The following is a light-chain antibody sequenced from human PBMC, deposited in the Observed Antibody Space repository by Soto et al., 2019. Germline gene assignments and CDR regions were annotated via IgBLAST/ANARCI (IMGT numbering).Light chain of an antibody. J-gene: IGKJ2*01. V-gene: IGKV3-15*01. CDR2: GTS. CDR1: QSVSSN. Sequence: EIVITQSPATLSVSPGERATLTCRASQSVSSNIALYHQKHGQAPSLLIYGTSTRATGIPAMFSGSRAGTEFTLTISRLQSEAYAVYYWQQYNNWPPDTLIPGTKLKSK. CDR3: QQYNNWPPDT.